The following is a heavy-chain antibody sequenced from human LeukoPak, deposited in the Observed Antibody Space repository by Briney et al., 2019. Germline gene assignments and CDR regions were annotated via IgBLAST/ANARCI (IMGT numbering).Heavy chain of an antibody. CDR3: VRGAYSSCWLNFDY. D-gene: IGHD6-13*01. J-gene: IGHJ4*02. V-gene: IGHV3-30*04. CDR1: GFTFSSYA. CDR2: IPYDGSNK. Sequence: PGGSLRLSCAASGFTFSSYAMHWVRQAPGKGLEWVALIPYDGSNKYYADSVKGRFTVSRDNSKNTLYLQMNSLRAEDTAVYYCVRGAYSSCWLNFDYWGQGTLVTVSS.